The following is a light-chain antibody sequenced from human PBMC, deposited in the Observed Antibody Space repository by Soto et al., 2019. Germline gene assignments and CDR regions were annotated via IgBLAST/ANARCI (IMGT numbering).Light chain of an antibody. CDR3: QQLGTAHLT. V-gene: IGKV3-20*01. Sequence: EIALKQSPGTLSLSPGERATLSCRASQSVSSSYLAWYQQKPGQAPRLLIYGASYRATGIPDRFSGSGSGTGFTLAISRLEPEDFAVYYCQQLGTAHLTFGQGTRLEIK. CDR2: GAS. J-gene: IGKJ5*01. CDR1: QSVSSSY.